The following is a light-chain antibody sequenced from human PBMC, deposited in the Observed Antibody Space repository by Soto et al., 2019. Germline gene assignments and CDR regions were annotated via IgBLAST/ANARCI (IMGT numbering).Light chain of an antibody. Sequence: QSVLTQPPSVSAAPGQRVTISCTGSKSNIGAGHDVHWYQQFPGTAPKVLIYTDTNRPSGVPDRFSGSKSGISASLAITGLQAEDEADYYCQSYDNSLRSTVFGGGTKLTVL. J-gene: IGLJ3*02. V-gene: IGLV1-40*01. CDR3: QSYDNSLRSTV. CDR1: KSNIGAGHD. CDR2: TDT.